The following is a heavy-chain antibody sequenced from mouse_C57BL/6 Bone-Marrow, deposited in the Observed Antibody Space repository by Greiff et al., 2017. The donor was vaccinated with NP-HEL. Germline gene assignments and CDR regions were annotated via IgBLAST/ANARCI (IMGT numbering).Heavy chain of an antibody. CDR1: GYTFTDYE. V-gene: IGHV1-15*01. Sequence: VQLQESGAELVRPGASVTLSCKASGYTFTDYEMHWVKQTPVHGLEWIGAIDPETGGNAYNQKFKGKAILTADKSSSTAYMELRSRTSEDSAVYYCTRGDLFAYWGQGTLVTVSA. D-gene: IGHD3-3*01. CDR3: TRGDLFAY. J-gene: IGHJ3*01. CDR2: IDPETGGN.